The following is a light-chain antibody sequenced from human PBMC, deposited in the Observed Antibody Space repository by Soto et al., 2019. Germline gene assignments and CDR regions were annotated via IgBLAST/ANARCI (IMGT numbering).Light chain of an antibody. CDR3: QQYDDWPET. CDR2: DAS. CDR1: QSVSSN. J-gene: IGKJ1*01. V-gene: IGKV3-15*01. Sequence: EKVMTQSPATLSVSPGERATLSCRASQSVSSNLAWYQQKPGQAPRLLIYDASTRATCIPARFSGSGSGTDFTLTISSLQSEDLAVYYCQQYDDWPETFGQGTKVEIK.